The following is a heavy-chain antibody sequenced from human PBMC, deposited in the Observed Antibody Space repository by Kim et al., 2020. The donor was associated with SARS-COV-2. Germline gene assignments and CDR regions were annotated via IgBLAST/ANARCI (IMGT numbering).Heavy chain of an antibody. CDR1: GFTFSSYS. Sequence: GGSLRLSCAASGFTFSSYSMNWVRQAPGKGLEWVSYISSSSSTIYYADSVKGRFTISRDNAKNSLYLQMNSLRDEDTAVYYCAIDIVVVPAATRAYYGMDVWGQGTTVTVSS. CDR2: ISSSSSTI. D-gene: IGHD2-2*01. J-gene: IGHJ6*02. V-gene: IGHV3-48*02. CDR3: AIDIVVVPAATRAYYGMDV.